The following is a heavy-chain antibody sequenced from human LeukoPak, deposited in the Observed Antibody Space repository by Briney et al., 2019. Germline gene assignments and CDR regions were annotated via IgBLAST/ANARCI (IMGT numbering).Heavy chain of an antibody. D-gene: IGHD5-18*01. V-gene: IGHV1-2*02. Sequence: ASVKVSCKASGYTFTGYYMHWVRQAPGQGLEWMGWINPNSGGTNYAQKFQGRVTMTRDTSISTAYMELSRLRSDDTAVYYCARGGYSYGYDFYYYYYYMDVWGKGTTVTVSS. J-gene: IGHJ6*03. CDR1: GYTFTGYY. CDR3: ARGGYSYGYDFYYYYYYMDV. CDR2: INPNSGGT.